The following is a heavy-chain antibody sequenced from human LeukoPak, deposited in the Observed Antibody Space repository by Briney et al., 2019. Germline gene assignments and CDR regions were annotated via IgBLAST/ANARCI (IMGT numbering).Heavy chain of an antibody. CDR2: IYYSGST. J-gene: IGHJ4*02. CDR3: ARGGYSGYGFDY. CDR1: GGSIGSYY. D-gene: IGHD5-12*01. V-gene: IGHV4-59*01. Sequence: SETLSLTCTVSGGSIGSYYWSWIRQPPGKGLEWIGYIYYSGSTNYNPSLKSRVTISVDTSKNQFSLKLSSVTAADTAVYYCARGGYSGYGFDYWGQGTLVTVSS.